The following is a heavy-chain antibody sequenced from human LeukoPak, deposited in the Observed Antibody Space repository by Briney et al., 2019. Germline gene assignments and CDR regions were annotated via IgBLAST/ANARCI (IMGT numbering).Heavy chain of an antibody. CDR2: IYYSGST. J-gene: IGHJ4*02. D-gene: IGHD6-13*01. CDR1: GGSISSYY. V-gene: IGHV4-59*01. Sequence: SETLSLTCTVSGGSISSYYWSWIRQPPGKGLEWIGYIYYSGSTNYSPSLKSRVTISVDTSKNQFSLKLSSVTAADTAVYYCARGDSSSWYYFDYWGQGTLVTVSS. CDR3: ARGDSSSWYYFDY.